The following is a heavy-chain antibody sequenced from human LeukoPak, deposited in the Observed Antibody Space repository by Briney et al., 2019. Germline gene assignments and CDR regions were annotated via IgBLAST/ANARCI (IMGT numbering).Heavy chain of an antibody. CDR2: ISAYNGNI. CDR1: GYTFTSYG. CDR3: ARTPSTSETAAGSFDY. J-gene: IGHJ4*02. V-gene: IGHV1-18*01. Sequence: ASVKVSCKASGYTFTSYGISWVRQAPGQGLEWMGWISAYNGNINYAQKLQGRVTMTTDTSTSTAYMELRSLRSDDTAVYYCARTPSTSETAAGSFDYWGQGTLVTVSS. D-gene: IGHD6-13*01.